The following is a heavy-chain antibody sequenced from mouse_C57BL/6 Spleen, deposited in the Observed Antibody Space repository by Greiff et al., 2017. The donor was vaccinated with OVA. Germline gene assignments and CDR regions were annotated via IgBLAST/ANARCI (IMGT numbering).Heavy chain of an antibody. Sequence: EVQLVESGPGLVKPSQSLSLTCSVTGYSITSGYYWNWIRQFPGNKLEWMGYISYDGSNNYNPSLKNRISITRDTSKNQFFLKLNSVTTEDTATYYCAREEYYGSSYWYFDVWGTGTTVTVSS. CDR3: AREEYYGSSYWYFDV. V-gene: IGHV3-6*01. J-gene: IGHJ1*03. D-gene: IGHD1-1*01. CDR1: GYSITSGYY. CDR2: ISYDGSN.